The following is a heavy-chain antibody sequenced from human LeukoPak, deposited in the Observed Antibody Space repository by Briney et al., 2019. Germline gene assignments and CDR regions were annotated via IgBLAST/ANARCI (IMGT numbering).Heavy chain of an antibody. Sequence: ASVKVSCKASGYTFTSYDINWVRQATGQGLEWMGWMNPNSGNTGYAQKFQGRVTMTRNTSISTAYMELSSLGSEDTAVYYCARGSGSRIAVAGTKGYNAYWGQGTLVTVSS. CDR3: ARGSGSRIAVAGTKGYNAY. CDR2: MNPNSGNT. CDR1: GYTFTSYD. V-gene: IGHV1-8*01. J-gene: IGHJ4*02. D-gene: IGHD6-19*01.